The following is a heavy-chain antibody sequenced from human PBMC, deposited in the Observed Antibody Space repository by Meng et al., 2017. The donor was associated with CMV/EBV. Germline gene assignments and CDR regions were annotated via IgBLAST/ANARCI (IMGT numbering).Heavy chain of an antibody. J-gene: IGHJ4*02. CDR3: ARDLGDTAIY. CDR2: INPNSGGT. CDR1: GYTLTGYY. V-gene: IGHV1-2*02. Sequence: VQWVQSGAEVKKPVAEVKLSCKASGYTLTGYYMHWVRQAPGQGLEWMGWINPNSGGTNYAQKFQGRVTMTRDTSISTAYMELSRLRSDDTAVYYCARDLGDTAIYWGQGTLVTVSS. D-gene: IGHD5-18*01.